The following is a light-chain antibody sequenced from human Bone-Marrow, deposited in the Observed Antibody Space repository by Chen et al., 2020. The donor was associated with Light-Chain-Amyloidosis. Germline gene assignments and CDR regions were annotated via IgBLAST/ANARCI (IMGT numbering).Light chain of an antibody. V-gene: IGLV3-25*03. J-gene: IGLJ2*01. CDR1: DLPTKY. CDR2: RDT. Sequence: SYVLTQPPSVSVSPRQPASLTCSGDDLPTKYAYWYQQKPGQAPVLVIHRDTERPSGISERFSGSSSATTATLTISGVQAEDEADYHCQSADSSGTYEVIFGGGTKLTVL. CDR3: QSADSSGTYEVI.